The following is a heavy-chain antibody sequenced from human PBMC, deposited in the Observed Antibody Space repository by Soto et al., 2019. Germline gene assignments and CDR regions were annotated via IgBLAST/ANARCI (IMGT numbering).Heavy chain of an antibody. CDR2: INHSGST. CDR1: GGSFSGYY. D-gene: IGHD3-3*01. J-gene: IGHJ4*02. V-gene: IGHV4-34*01. CDR3: ARGPSFDFWSGYYEYYFDY. Sequence: SETLSLTCAVYGGSFSGYYWSWIRQPPGKGLEWIGEINHSGSTNYNLSLKSRVTISVDTSKNHFSLKLSSVTAADTALYYCARGPSFDFWSGYYEYYFDYWGQGTLVTVS.